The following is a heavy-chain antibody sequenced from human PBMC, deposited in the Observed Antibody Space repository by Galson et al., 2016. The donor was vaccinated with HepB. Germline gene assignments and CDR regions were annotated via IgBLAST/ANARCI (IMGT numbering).Heavy chain of an antibody. CDR1: GFTFTTHT. CDR2: ISTNGATI. CDR3: TREFDL. Sequence: SLRLSCAASGFTFTTHTMNWVRQATGKGLESISYISTNGATIHYADSVKGRFTVSRDNAKNSLYLQMNGLRAEDTAVYYCTREFDLWGRGTQVTVSS. V-gene: IGHV3-48*01. J-gene: IGHJ2*01.